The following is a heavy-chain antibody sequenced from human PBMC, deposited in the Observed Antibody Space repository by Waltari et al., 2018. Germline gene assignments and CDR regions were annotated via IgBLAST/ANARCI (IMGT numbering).Heavy chain of an antibody. CDR3: ARQSSSLDSFDY. D-gene: IGHD6-6*01. CDR2: IYYSGST. CDR1: GGSISSSSYY. Sequence: QLQLQESGPGLVKPSETLSLNCTVSGGSISSSSYYWGWIRQPPGKGLEWIGSIYYSGSTYYNPSLKSRVTISVDTSKNQFSLKRSSVTAADTAVYYCARQSSSLDSFDYWGQGTLVTVSS. V-gene: IGHV4-39*01. J-gene: IGHJ4*02.